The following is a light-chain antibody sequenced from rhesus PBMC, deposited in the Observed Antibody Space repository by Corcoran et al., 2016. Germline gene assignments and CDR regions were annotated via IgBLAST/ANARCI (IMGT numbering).Light chain of an antibody. Sequence: EIVLTQSPATLSLSPGERATLSCRASQSITSSLAWYQQTPEQAPRLLISAASNRDTGIPDRFSGSGSGTDFTLTISSLEPEDFAVYYCQQYNNWPLTFGGGTKVEIK. J-gene: IGKJ4*01. CDR1: QSITSS. CDR2: AAS. V-gene: IGKV3-42*03. CDR3: QQYNNWPLT.